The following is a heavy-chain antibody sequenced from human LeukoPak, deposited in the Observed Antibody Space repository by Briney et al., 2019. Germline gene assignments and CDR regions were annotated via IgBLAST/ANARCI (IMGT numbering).Heavy chain of an antibody. Sequence: GGSLRLSCAASGFTFSSYEMNWVRQAPGKGLEWVSYISSSGSTIYYADSVKGRFTISRDDAKNSLYLQMNSLRAEDTAVYYCARVRLTIFGVVIIGIDYWGQGTLVTVSS. V-gene: IGHV3-48*03. CDR1: GFTFSSYE. D-gene: IGHD3-3*01. CDR2: ISSSGSTI. CDR3: ARVRLTIFGVVIIGIDY. J-gene: IGHJ4*02.